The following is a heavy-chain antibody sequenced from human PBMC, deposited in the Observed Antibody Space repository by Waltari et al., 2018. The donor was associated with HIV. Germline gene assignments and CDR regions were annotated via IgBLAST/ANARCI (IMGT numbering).Heavy chain of an antibody. J-gene: IGHJ4*02. CDR2: IYHSGST. V-gene: IGHV4-4*02. CDR3: ARVSSLTGYYKALDY. Sequence: QVQLQDSGPGLVKPSGTLSLTCVVSGCSISSSHCWSWFRQPPGKGLEWIGEIYHSGSTNYNPSLKSRVTISVDKSKDKCTLKLRSVTAADTAVYFCARVSSLTGYYKALDYWGQGTLVTVSS. CDR1: GCSISSSHC. D-gene: IGHD3-9*01.